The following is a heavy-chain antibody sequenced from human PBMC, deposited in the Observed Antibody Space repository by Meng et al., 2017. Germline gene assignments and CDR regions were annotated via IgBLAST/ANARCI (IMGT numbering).Heavy chain of an antibody. D-gene: IGHD2-15*01. CDR2: IKQDGSEK. CDR3: ARDIVVVVAATHWFDP. V-gene: IGHV3-7*01. CDR1: GFTVSNNY. J-gene: IGHJ5*02. Sequence: GESLKISCAASGFTVSNNYMSWVRQAPGKGLEWVANIKQDGSEKYYVDSVKGRFTISRDNAKNSLYLQMNSLRAEDTAVYYCARDIVVVVAATHWFDPWGQGTLVTVSS.